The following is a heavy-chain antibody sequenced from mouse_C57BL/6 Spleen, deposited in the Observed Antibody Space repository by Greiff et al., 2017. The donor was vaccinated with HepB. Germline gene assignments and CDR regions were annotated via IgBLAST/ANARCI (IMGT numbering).Heavy chain of an antibody. CDR3: ARSHYYGSSWYFDV. CDR2: IDPRDGST. V-gene: IGHV1-85*01. J-gene: IGHJ1*03. CDR1: GYNFTSYD. D-gene: IGHD1-1*01. Sequence: QVQLQQSGPELVKPGASVKLSCKASGYNFTSYDINWVKQRPGQGLEWIGWIDPRDGSTKYNEKFKGKATLTVDTSSSTAYMELHSLTSEDSAVYFCARSHYYGSSWYFDVWGTGTTVTVSS.